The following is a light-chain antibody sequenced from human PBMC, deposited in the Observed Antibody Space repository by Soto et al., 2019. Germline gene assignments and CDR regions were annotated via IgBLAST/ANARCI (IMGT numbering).Light chain of an antibody. J-gene: IGLJ1*01. V-gene: IGLV2-23*01. CDR1: SSDVGAYNS. CDR2: KGT. CDR3: CSSAPESTYV. Sequence: QSALAQPASVSGSPGQSVTIPCTGTSSDVGAYNSVSWYQQHPDKAPQLMIYKGTQRPSGVSNRFSGSTSGNAASLTISGLQAGDEADYFCCSSAPESTYVFGTGTKV.